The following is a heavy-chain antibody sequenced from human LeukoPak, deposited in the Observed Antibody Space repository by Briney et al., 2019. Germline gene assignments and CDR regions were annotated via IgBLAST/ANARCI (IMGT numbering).Heavy chain of an antibody. J-gene: IGHJ4*02. D-gene: IGHD6-13*01. V-gene: IGHV3-9*01. CDR3: ARDKGSSWLYFDY. Sequence: GRSLRLSCAASGFTFDDYAIHWVRQAPGKGLEWVSGINWNSGSKHYADSVKGRFTISRDNAKNSLYLQMNSLRAEDTAVYYCARDKGSSWLYFDYWGQRTLVTVSS. CDR1: GFTFDDYA. CDR2: INWNSGSK.